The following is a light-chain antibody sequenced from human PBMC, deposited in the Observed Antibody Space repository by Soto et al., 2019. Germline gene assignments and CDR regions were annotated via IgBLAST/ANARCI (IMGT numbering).Light chain of an antibody. CDR1: QSVSSSY. CDR3: QQLLSYPIT. J-gene: IGKJ5*01. Sequence: EFVLLQSPNTLSLSAGERSTLSCMASQSVSSSYLAWYQQKPGQAPRLLIYGASSRATGIPDRFSGSGSGTDFTLTISRLEPEDFATYYCQQLLSYPITFGQGTRLEI. CDR2: GAS. V-gene: IGKV3-20*01.